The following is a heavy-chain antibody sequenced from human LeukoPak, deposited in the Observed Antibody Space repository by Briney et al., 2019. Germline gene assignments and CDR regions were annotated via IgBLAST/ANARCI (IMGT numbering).Heavy chain of an antibody. V-gene: IGHV1-69*04. J-gene: IGHJ4*02. CDR1: GGTFSSYA. CDR3: YYYDSSGYYYVEY. D-gene: IGHD3-22*01. CDR2: IIPILGIA. Sequence: SVKVSCKASGGTFSSYAISWVRQAPGQGLEWMGRIIPILGIANYAQKFQGRVTITADKSTSTAYMELSSLRSGDTAVYYAYYYDSSGYYYVEYWGQGTLVTVSS.